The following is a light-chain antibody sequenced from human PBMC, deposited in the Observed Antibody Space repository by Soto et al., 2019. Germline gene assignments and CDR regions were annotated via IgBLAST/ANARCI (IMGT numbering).Light chain of an antibody. Sequence: DIQMTQSPSSLSASVGDGVTITCRASQTIMTYLNWYQLKPGQPPRLLIYAASSLQSGVPSRFSGSGSGTDFTLTISSLQPEDFATYSCQQSYNSPLTFGEGTKVEIK. J-gene: IGKJ1*01. CDR1: QTIMTY. CDR2: AAS. V-gene: IGKV1-39*01. CDR3: QQSYNSPLT.